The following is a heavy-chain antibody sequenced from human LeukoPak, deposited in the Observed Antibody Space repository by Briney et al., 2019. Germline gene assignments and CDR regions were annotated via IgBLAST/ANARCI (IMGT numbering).Heavy chain of an antibody. Sequence: QPGGSLRLSCAASGFTFSSYAMHWVRQAPGKGLEWVAVISYDGSNKYYADSVKGRFTISRDNSKNTLYLQMNSLRAEDTAVYYCARGYYDSSGSHYYYYGMDVWGQGTTVTVSS. CDR3: ARGYYDSSGSHYYYYGMDV. D-gene: IGHD3-22*01. CDR2: ISYDGSNK. J-gene: IGHJ6*02. V-gene: IGHV3-30*04. CDR1: GFTFSSYA.